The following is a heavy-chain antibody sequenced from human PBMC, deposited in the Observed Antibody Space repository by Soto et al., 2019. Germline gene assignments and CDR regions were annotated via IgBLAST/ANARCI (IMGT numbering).Heavy chain of an antibody. D-gene: IGHD6-13*01. CDR3: ARASSYSSSWYNWFDP. J-gene: IGHJ5*02. V-gene: IGHV1-69*13. CDR2: IIPIFGTA. Sequence: SVKVSCKASVGNFSSYAISWVRQAPGQGLEWMGGIIPIFGTANYAQKFQGRVTITADESTSTAYMELSSLRSEDTAVYYCARASSYSSSWYNWFDPWGQGTLVTVSS. CDR1: VGNFSSYA.